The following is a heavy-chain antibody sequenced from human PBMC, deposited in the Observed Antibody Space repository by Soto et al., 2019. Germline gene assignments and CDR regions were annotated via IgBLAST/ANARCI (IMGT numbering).Heavy chain of an antibody. CDR3: AKDPFYSSSWYCWFDP. CDR2: ISGSGGST. Sequence: EVQLLESGGGLVQPGGSLRLSCAASGFTFSSYAMSWVRQAPGKGLEWVSAISGSGGSTYYADSVKGRFTISRDNSKNTLYLQMNSLRAEDTAVYYCAKDPFYSSSWYCWFDPWGQGTLVTVSS. D-gene: IGHD6-13*01. V-gene: IGHV3-23*01. J-gene: IGHJ5*02. CDR1: GFTFSSYA.